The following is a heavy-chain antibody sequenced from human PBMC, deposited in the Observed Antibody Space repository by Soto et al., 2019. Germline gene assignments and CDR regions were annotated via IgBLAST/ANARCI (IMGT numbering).Heavy chain of an antibody. CDR1: GFTFSSYS. CDR3: TKDQDGYNWYYFDY. V-gene: IGHV3-48*02. CDR2: ISSSSSTI. D-gene: IGHD5-12*01. J-gene: IGHJ4*02. Sequence: PRLSCAASGFTFSSYSMNWVRQAPGKGLEWVSYISSSSSTIYYADSVKGRFTISRDNAKNSLYLQMNSLRDEDTAVYYCTKDQDGYNWYYFDYWGQGTLVTVS.